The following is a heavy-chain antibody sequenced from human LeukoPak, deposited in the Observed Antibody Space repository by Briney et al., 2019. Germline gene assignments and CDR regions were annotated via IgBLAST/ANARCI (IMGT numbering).Heavy chain of an antibody. CDR1: GFTFSSYG. Sequence: GSLRLSCAASGFTFSSYGMHWVRQAPGKGLEWVAVIWYDGSNKYYADSVKGRFTISRDNSENTLYLQMNSLRAEDTAVYYCARGHYDNFGWNDYWGQGTLVTVSS. D-gene: IGHD3-16*01. CDR2: IWYDGSNK. CDR3: ARGHYDNFGWNDY. V-gene: IGHV3-33*01. J-gene: IGHJ4*02.